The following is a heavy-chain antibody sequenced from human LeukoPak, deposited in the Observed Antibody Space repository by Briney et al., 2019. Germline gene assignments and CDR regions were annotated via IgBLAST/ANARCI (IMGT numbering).Heavy chain of an antibody. Sequence: QPGRSLRLSCAASGFTVDDYAMDWVRQAPGKGLEWVSGISWNSGSIGYADSVKGRFTISRDHAKNSLYLQMNSLRAEDTAVYYCAELGITMIGGVWGKGTTVTISS. V-gene: IGHV3-9*01. J-gene: IGHJ6*04. CDR2: ISWNSGSI. D-gene: IGHD3-10*02. CDR1: GFTVDDYA. CDR3: AELGITMIGGV.